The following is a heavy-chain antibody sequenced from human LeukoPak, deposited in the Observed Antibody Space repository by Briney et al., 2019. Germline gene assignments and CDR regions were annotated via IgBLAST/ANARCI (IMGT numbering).Heavy chain of an antibody. V-gene: IGHV4-39*07. CDR3: ASGLQLVLFDY. Sequence: PSETLSLTCTVSGGSISIDNYYWAWLRQPPGKGLEWIGTFYYRATVFNSGSTYYNPSLKSRVTISLDTSNNQFSLRLSFVTAADTAVYYCASGLQLVLFDYWGQGTLVTVSS. D-gene: IGHD6-13*01. CDR1: GGSISIDNYY. J-gene: IGHJ4*02. CDR2: FYYRATVFNSGST.